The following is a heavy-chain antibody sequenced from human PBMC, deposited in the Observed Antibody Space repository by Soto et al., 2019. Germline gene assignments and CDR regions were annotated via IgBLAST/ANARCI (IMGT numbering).Heavy chain of an antibody. CDR3: VRGGSCRGGSCYPNLDFYGDYEGFDY. D-gene: IGHD2-15*01. CDR2: LSYDGRNT. V-gene: IGHV3-30*04. CDR1: GFTFSSYN. Sequence: GGSLRLSCAASGFTFSSYNLHWVRQAPGKGLEWVAVLSYDGRNTYYADSVKGRFTISRDNSRNTLYLQMNSLRTDDTGVYYCVRGGSCRGGSCYPNLDFYGDYEGFDYWGQGTLVTVSS. J-gene: IGHJ4*02.